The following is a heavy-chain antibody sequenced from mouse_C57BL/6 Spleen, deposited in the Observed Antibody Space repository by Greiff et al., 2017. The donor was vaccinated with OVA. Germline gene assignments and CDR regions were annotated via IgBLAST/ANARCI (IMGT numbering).Heavy chain of an antibody. J-gene: IGHJ4*01. D-gene: IGHD3-3*01. Sequence: VQLQQPGAELVKPGASVKLSCKASGYTFTSYWMQWVKQRPGQGLEWIGEIDPSDSYTNYNQKFKGKATLTVDTSSSTAYMQLSSLTSEDSAVYYCARSRDMDYWGQGTSVTVSS. CDR1: GYTFTSYW. CDR3: ARSRDMDY. V-gene: IGHV1-50*01. CDR2: IDPSDSYT.